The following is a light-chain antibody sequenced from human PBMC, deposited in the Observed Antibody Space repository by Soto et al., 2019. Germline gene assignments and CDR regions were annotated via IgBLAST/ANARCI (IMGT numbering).Light chain of an antibody. J-gene: IGLJ2*01. CDR1: SSDVGGYNY. V-gene: IGLV2-11*01. CDR2: DVS. CDR3: CSYAGSYPYVV. Sequence: QSALTQPRSVSGSPGQSVTISCTGTSSDVGGYNYVSWYQQHPGKAPKLMIYDVSKRPSGVPDRFSGSKSGNTASLTISGLHAVDEADYYCCSYAGSYPYVVFGGGTKLTFL.